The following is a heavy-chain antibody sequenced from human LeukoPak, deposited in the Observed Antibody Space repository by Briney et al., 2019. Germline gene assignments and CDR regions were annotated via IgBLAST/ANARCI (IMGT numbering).Heavy chain of an antibody. CDR2: IRSKAYGGTT. Sequence: PGRSLRLSCTASGFTFGDYAMSWVRQAPGKGLEWVGFIRSKAYGGTTEYAASVKGRFTISRDDSKSIAYLQMNSLKTEDTAVYYCTRETGWYYFDYWGQGTLVTVSS. J-gene: IGHJ4*02. CDR1: GFTFGDYA. CDR3: TRETGWYYFDY. V-gene: IGHV3-49*04. D-gene: IGHD6-19*01.